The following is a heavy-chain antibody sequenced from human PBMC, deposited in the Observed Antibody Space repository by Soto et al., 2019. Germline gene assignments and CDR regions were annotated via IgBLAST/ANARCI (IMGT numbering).Heavy chain of an antibody. Sequence: GSLRLSFAASGVTFSSYAMSWVRQAPGKGLEWVSAISGSGGSTYYADSVKGRFTISRDNSKNTLYLQMNSLRAEDTAVYYCAKDRELYYYDSSAPQYFDYWGQGTLVTVSS. CDR1: GVTFSSYA. CDR2: ISGSGGST. CDR3: AKDRELYYYDSSAPQYFDY. J-gene: IGHJ4*02. D-gene: IGHD3-22*01. V-gene: IGHV3-23*01.